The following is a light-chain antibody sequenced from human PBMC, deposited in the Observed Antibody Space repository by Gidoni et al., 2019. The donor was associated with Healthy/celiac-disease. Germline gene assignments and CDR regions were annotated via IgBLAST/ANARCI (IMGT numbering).Light chain of an antibody. J-gene: IGKJ4*01. CDR1: QSVSSN. CDR3: QQYNNWPLT. CDR2: GAS. Sequence: EIVITQSPATLSVSAGARATLSCRASQSVSSNLAWYQQKPGQAPRLIIYGASTRATGIPARFSGSGSGTEFTLTISSLQSEDFAVYYCQQYNNWPLTFGGGTKVEIK. V-gene: IGKV3-15*01.